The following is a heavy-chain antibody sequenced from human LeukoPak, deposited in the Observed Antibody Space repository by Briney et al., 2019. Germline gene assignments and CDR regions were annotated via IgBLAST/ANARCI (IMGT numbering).Heavy chain of an antibody. Sequence: GGSLRLSCAASGFTFSSYAMTWVRQAPGKGLEWVSAIKSGGDATYYADSVKGRFTISRDNSKNALYLQMNSLRAEDTAVYYCVPFSLTNVPWGQGTLVTVSS. J-gene: IGHJ5*02. CDR1: GFTFSSYA. CDR3: VPFSLTNVP. D-gene: IGHD2-2*01. V-gene: IGHV3-23*01. CDR2: IKSGGDAT.